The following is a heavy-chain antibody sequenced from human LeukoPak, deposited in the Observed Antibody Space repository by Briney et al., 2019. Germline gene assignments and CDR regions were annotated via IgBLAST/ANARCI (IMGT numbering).Heavy chain of an antibody. V-gene: IGHV3-21*01. CDR1: GITFSTYS. Sequence: PGGSLRLSCAASGITFSTYSMNWVRQAPGRGLEWVSSISYSSTYIYYEDSVRGRFTISRDNARNSLYLQMNSLRAEDTAVYYCASTPSVGDYYPWYFDFWGRGALSLSPQ. D-gene: IGHD1-26*01. CDR2: ISYSSTYI. CDR3: ASTPSVGDYYPWYFDF. J-gene: IGHJ2*01.